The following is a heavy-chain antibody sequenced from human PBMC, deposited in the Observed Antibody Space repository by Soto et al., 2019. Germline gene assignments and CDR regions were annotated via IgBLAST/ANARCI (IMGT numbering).Heavy chain of an antibody. CDR2: IYYSGST. D-gene: IGHD3-3*01. CDR1: GGSISSYY. Sequence: SETLSLTCTVSGGSISSYYWSWIRQPLGKGLEWIGYIYYSGSTNYNPSLKSRVTISVDTSKNQFSLKLSSVTAADTAVYYCARGNDFWSGTPQDFDYWGQEPWSPSPQ. V-gene: IGHV4-59*01. CDR3: ARGNDFWSGTPQDFDY. J-gene: IGHJ4*01.